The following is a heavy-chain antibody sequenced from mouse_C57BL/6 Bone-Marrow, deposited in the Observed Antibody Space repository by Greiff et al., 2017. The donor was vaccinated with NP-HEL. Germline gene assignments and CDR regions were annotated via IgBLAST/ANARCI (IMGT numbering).Heavy chain of an antibody. V-gene: IGHV14-4*01. Sequence: VQLQQSGAELVRPGASVKLSCTASGFNIKDDYMHWVKQRPEQGLEWIGWIDPENGDTEYASKFQGKATITADTSSNTAYLQLSSLTSEDTDVYYCTTPGGDYYGSGDLAYGGRGTLITVTA. CDR3: TTPGGDYYGSGDLAY. D-gene: IGHD1-1*01. CDR1: GFNIKDDY. J-gene: IGHJ3*01. CDR2: IDPENGDT.